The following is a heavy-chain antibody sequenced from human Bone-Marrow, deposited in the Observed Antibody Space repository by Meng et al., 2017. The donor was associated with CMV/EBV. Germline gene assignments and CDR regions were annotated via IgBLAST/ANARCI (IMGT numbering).Heavy chain of an antibody. CDR3: ARVGYCSSTSCSSHFDY. Sequence: GESLKISCAASGFTFSSYSMNWVRQAPGKGLEWVSSISSSSSYIYYADSVKDRFTISRDNAKNSLYLQMNSLRAEDTAVYYCARVGYCSSTSCSSHFDYWGQGTLVTVSS. CDR1: GFTFSSYS. D-gene: IGHD2-2*01. CDR2: ISSSSSYI. J-gene: IGHJ4*02. V-gene: IGHV3-21*01.